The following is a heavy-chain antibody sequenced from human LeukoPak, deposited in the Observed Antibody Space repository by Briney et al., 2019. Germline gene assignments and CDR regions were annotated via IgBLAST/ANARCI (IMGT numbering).Heavy chain of an antibody. Sequence: GGSLRLSCAASGFTFSSYGMDWVRQAPGKGLEWVAVISYDGSNKYYADSVKGRFTISRDNSKNTLYLQMHRLRAGDTAVYYCCSGPIYNYFDYWGQGTLVTVSS. CDR2: ISYDGSNK. V-gene: IGHV3-30*03. CDR1: GFTFSSYG. CDR3: CSGPIYNYFDY. J-gene: IGHJ4*02. D-gene: IGHD2-15*01.